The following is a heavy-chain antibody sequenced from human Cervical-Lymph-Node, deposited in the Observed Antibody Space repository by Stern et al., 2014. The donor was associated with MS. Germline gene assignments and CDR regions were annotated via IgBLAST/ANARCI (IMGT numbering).Heavy chain of an antibody. CDR2: IYYSGST. D-gene: IGHD6-13*01. Sequence: VQLVQSGPGLVKPSETLSLTCTVSGVSISTYYWSWSRQPPGKGLEWIRYIYYSGSTTYTPSLNSRVTMSVDTSKSQFSLKLSSVTAADTAVYYCARDVGMDSWGQGTLVTVSS. CDR1: GVSISTYY. V-gene: IGHV4-59*01. J-gene: IGHJ5*01. CDR3: ARDVGMDS.